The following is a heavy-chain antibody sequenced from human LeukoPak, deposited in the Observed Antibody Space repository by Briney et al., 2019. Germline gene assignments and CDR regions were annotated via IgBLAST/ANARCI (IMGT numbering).Heavy chain of an antibody. CDR3: ARHVTGTGNYRGGFDY. D-gene: IGHD6-19*01. Sequence: SETLSLTCTVSGGSVSSGNFYWSWIRQPPGKGLEWIGYIHYSGSTNYNPSLKSRVTISVDTSKNQFSLNWSSVTAADTAVYYCARHVTGTGNYRGGFDYWGQGTLVTVSS. V-gene: IGHV4-61*01. J-gene: IGHJ4*02. CDR2: IHYSGST. CDR1: GGSVSSGNFY.